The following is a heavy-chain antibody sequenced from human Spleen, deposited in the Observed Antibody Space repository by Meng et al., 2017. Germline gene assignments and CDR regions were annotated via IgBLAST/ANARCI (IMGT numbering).Heavy chain of an antibody. D-gene: IGHD2-21*02. CDR3: ARGPSHGGSYSDY. Sequence: QVQLQESGPRLVKPSETLSLTCTVSGGSISTYYWSWIRQSPEKGLEWIGYINYSGRTNYIPSLRSRATISVDPSKNQFSLNLRSVTAADTAVYYCARGPSHGGSYSDYWGQGTLVTVSS. CDR1: GGSISTYY. CDR2: INYSGRT. V-gene: IGHV4-59*01. J-gene: IGHJ4*02.